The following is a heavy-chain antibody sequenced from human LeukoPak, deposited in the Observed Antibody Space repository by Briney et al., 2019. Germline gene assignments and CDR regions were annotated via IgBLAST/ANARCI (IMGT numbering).Heavy chain of an antibody. V-gene: IGHV1-24*01. CDR2: FDPEDGET. CDR1: GYTLTELS. Sequence: ASVTVSCKVSGYTLTELSMHWVRQAPGKGLEWMGGFDPEDGETIYAQKFQGRVTMTEDTSTDTAYMELSSLRSEDTAVYYCATASEDYVWGSYRLSYYMDVWGKGTTVTVPS. D-gene: IGHD3-16*02. CDR3: ATASEDYVWGSYRLSYYMDV. J-gene: IGHJ6*03.